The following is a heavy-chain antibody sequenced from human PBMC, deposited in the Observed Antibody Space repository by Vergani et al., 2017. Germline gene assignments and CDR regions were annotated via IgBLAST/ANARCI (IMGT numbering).Heavy chain of an antibody. CDR3: ARYTKKLGNAFDI. J-gene: IGHJ3*02. V-gene: IGHV3-33*01. CDR2: IWYDGSNK. D-gene: IGHD7-27*01. Sequence: QVQLVESGGGVVQPGRSLRLSCAASGFTFSSYGMHWVRQAPGKGLEWVAVIWYDGSNKYYADSVKGRFTISSYNSKNTLYLQMNSLRDEDTAVYFCARYTKKLGNAFDIWGQGTMVTVSS. CDR1: GFTFSSYG.